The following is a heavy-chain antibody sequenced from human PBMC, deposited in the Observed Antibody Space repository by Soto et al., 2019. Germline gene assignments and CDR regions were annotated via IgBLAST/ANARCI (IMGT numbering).Heavy chain of an antibody. CDR2: IFHTGST. CDR1: GGSIISGGYY. V-gene: IGHV4-31*03. Sequence: SETLSLTCTVSGGSIISGGYYWNWIRQHPGKGLEWIGYIFHTGSTNYDPPLKSRVIISVNTSKNQFSLKLTSVTAADTAVYYCARAVPGYYYGMDVWGQGTTVTVSS. J-gene: IGHJ6*02. CDR3: ARAVPGYYYGMDV.